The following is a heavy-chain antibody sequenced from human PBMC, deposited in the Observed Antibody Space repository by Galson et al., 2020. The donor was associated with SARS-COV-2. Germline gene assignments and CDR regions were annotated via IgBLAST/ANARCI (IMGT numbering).Heavy chain of an antibody. CDR1: GGSISSSSYY. CDR2: IYYSGST. CDR3: ARLRVRVWFGELAPHEFDY. Sequence: ASETLSLTCTVSGGSISSSSYYWGWIRQPPGKGLEWIGSIYYSGSTYYNPSLKSRVTISVDTSKNQFSLKLSSVTAADTAVYYCARLRVRVWFGELAPHEFDYWGQGTLVTVSS. V-gene: IGHV4-39*01. J-gene: IGHJ4*02. D-gene: IGHD3-10*01.